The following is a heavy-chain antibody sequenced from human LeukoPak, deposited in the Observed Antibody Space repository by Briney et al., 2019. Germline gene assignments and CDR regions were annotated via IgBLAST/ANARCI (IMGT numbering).Heavy chain of an antibody. Sequence: PGGSLRLSCAASGFTFSSYAMHWVRQAPGKGLEWVAVISYDGSNKYYADSVKGRFTIPRDNSKNTLYLQMNSLRAEDTAVYYCARDPEGYYDILTGWTLNWFDPWGQGTLVTVSS. CDR1: GFTFSSYA. CDR2: ISYDGSNK. V-gene: IGHV3-30*04. CDR3: ARDPEGYYDILTGWTLNWFDP. J-gene: IGHJ5*02. D-gene: IGHD3-9*01.